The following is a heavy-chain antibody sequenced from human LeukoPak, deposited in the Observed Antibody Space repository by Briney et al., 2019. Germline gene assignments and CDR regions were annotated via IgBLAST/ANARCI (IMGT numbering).Heavy chain of an antibody. Sequence: VASVKVSCKASGYTFTGYYMHWVRQAPGQGLDWMGRIYIDSGDTNYAQKFQGRVTMTRDTSISTAYMELSSLTSDDTAVYYCAGLGSTMEGRIDPWGQGTPVTVSS. CDR2: IYIDSGDT. D-gene: IGHD3-10*01. CDR1: GYTFTGYY. CDR3: AGLGSTMEGRIDP. J-gene: IGHJ5*02. V-gene: IGHV1-2*02.